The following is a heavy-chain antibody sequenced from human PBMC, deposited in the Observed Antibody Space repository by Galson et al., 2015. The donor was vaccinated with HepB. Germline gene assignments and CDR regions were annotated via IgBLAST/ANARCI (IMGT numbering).Heavy chain of an antibody. D-gene: IGHD2-21*01. V-gene: IGHV3-48*02. Sequence: SLRLSCAASGFTLSVFSMNWVRQAPGKGPEWVSYINGDGRVMYYADSVRGRFTISRDNAKNSLFLQMNSLRDEDTAVYYCARDLLATCGGDCWPSFDSWGQGTLVTVSS. CDR3: ARDLLATCGGDCWPSFDS. CDR1: GFTLSVFS. J-gene: IGHJ4*02. CDR2: INGDGRVM.